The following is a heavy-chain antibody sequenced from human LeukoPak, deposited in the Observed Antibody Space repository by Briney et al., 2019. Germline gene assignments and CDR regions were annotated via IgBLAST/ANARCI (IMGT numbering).Heavy chain of an antibody. Sequence: GGSLRLSCAASGFTFRSYGMHWVRQAPGKGLEWVAVISYDGSNKYYADSVKGRFTISRDNSKNTLYLQMNSLRAEDTAVYYCAKLYDSSGYYFGWGQGTLVTVSS. D-gene: IGHD3-22*01. V-gene: IGHV3-30*18. CDR2: ISYDGSNK. CDR1: GFTFRSYG. CDR3: AKLYDSSGYYFG. J-gene: IGHJ4*02.